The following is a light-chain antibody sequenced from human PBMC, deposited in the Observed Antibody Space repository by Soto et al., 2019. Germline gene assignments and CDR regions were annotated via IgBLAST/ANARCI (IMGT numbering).Light chain of an antibody. CDR3: SSFTSDRIYV. V-gene: IGLV2-14*03. Sequence: QSVLTQPPSASGSPGQSVTISCTGTNNDIGGYTYVSWYQQLPGKAPKLMIYGVTTRPSGISDRFSASKSGLTASLTISGLQPEDEADYYCSSFTSDRIYVFGPGTKVTVL. CDR2: GVT. J-gene: IGLJ1*01. CDR1: NNDIGGYTY.